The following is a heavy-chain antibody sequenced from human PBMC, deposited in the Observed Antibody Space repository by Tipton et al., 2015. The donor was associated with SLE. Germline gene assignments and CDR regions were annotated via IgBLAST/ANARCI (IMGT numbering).Heavy chain of an antibody. CDR1: GGSVSITRHH. J-gene: IGHJ4*02. D-gene: IGHD6-19*01. Sequence: GLVKPSETLSLTCTFSGGSVSITRHHWGWIRQPPGKGLEWIGSIFYGGSTQYNPSLKSRVTVSLDTSKNQFSLNVYSVTAADAAVYYCVRHDPYGTGWYGRDDCWGQGILVTVSS. CDR2: IFYGGST. CDR3: VRHDPYGTGWYGRDDC. V-gene: IGHV4-39*07.